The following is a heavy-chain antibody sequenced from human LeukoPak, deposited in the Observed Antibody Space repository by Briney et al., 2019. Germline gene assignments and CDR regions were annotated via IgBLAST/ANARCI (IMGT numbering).Heavy chain of an antibody. CDR2: IYYSGST. V-gene: IGHV4-59*08. CDR1: GGSISSYY. Sequence: SETLSLTCTVSGGSISSYYWSWIRQPPGKGLEWIGYIYYSGSTNYNPSLKSRVTISVDTSKNQFSLKLSSVTAADTAVYYCARLKVEMATIGWFDPWGQGTLVTVSS. CDR3: ARLKVEMATIGWFDP. J-gene: IGHJ5*02. D-gene: IGHD5-24*01.